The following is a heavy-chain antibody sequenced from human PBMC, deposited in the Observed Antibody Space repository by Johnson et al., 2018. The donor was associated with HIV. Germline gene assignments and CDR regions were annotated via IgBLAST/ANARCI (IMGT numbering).Heavy chain of an antibody. D-gene: IGHD5-24*01. CDR1: GFTFDDYG. V-gene: IGHV3-20*04. CDR3: ARFGRGGSHAFDI. J-gene: IGHJ3*02. Sequence: VQLVESGGGVVRQGGSLRLSCAASGFTFDDYGLSWVRQLPGKGLEWVSGIHWNGDSTGYAASVTGRFTISRDNAKNSLYLQMNSLRAEDTAFYYCARFGRGGSHAFDIWGQGTMVTVSS. CDR2: IHWNGDST.